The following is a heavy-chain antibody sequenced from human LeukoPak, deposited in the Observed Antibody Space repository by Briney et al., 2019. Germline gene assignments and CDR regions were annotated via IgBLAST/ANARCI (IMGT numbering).Heavy chain of an antibody. D-gene: IGHD2-2*01. V-gene: IGHV4-38-2*02. CDR1: GYSISSGYY. Sequence: PSETLSLTCTVSGYSISSGYYWGWIRQPPGKGLEWIGSIYHSGSTCYNPSLKSRVTISVDTSKNQFSLKLSSVTAADTAVYYCARNYCSSTSCYFGVWGQGTLVTVSS. J-gene: IGHJ4*02. CDR2: IYHSGST. CDR3: ARNYCSSTSCYFGV.